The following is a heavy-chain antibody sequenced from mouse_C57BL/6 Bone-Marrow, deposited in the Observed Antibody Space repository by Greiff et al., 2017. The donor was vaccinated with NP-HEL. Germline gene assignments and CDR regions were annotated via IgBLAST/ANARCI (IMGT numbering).Heavy chain of an antibody. J-gene: IGHJ4*01. D-gene: IGHD1-1*01. CDR2: IYPGSGNT. V-gene: IGHV1-76*01. CDR1: GYTFTDYY. CDR3: ARFHLYEAMDY. Sequence: QVHVKQSGAELVRPGASVKLSCKASGYTFTDYYINWVKQRPGQGLEWIARIYPGSGNTYYNEKFKGKATLTAEKSSSTAYMQLSSLTSEDSAVYFCARFHLYEAMDYWGQGTSVTVSS.